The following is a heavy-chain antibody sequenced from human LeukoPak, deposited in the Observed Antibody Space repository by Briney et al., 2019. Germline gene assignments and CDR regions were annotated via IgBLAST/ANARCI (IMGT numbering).Heavy chain of an antibody. J-gene: IGHJ4*02. Sequence: GASVKVSCKASGYTFSSYAISWVRQAPGQGLEWMGRIIPIFGTANYAQKFQGRVTITTDESTSTAYMELSSLRSEDTAVYYCARGGDIYDSSGYSFDYWGQGTLVTVSS. D-gene: IGHD3-22*01. CDR1: GYTFSSYA. V-gene: IGHV1-69*05. CDR3: ARGGDIYDSSGYSFDY. CDR2: IIPIFGTA.